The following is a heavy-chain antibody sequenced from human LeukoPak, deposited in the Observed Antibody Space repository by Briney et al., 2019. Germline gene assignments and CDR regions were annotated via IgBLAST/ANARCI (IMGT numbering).Heavy chain of an antibody. D-gene: IGHD2-2*01. Sequence: SVKVSCKASGYTFTDYYIHWVRQAPGQGLEWMGGIIPIFGTANYAQKFQGRVTITADESTSTAYMELSSLRSEDTAVYYCARGPIGVVVPAANFDYWGQGTLVTVSS. V-gene: IGHV1-69*13. CDR3: ARGPIGVVVPAANFDY. J-gene: IGHJ4*02. CDR1: GYTFTDYY. CDR2: IIPIFGTA.